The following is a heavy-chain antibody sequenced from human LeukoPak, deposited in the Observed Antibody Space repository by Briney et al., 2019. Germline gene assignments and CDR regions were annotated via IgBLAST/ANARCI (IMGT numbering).Heavy chain of an antibody. CDR3: ARDGYSYEGIYFDY. CDR2: IKQDGSEK. J-gene: IGHJ4*02. CDR1: RFTLSSYW. V-gene: IGHV3-7*01. Sequence: GGSLRLSCAASRFTLSSYWMSWVRQAPGKGLEWVANIKQDGSEKYYVDSVKGRFTISRDNAKNSLYLQMNSLRAEDTAVYYCARDGYSYEGIYFDYWGQGTLVTVSS. D-gene: IGHD5-18*01.